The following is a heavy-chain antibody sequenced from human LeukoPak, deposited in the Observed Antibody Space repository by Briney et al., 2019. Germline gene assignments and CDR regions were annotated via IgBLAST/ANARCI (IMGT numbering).Heavy chain of an antibody. Sequence: GGSLRLSCAASGFTFSSSAMTWVRQAPGKGLEWVSGISGSGGSTYYADSVKGRFTISRDNSKNTLYLQMNSLRAEDTAVYYCAKEGGSYRYFDYSGQGTLVTVSS. D-gene: IGHD1-26*01. CDR1: GFTFSSSA. CDR3: AKEGGSYRYFDY. J-gene: IGHJ4*01. V-gene: IGHV3-23*01. CDR2: ISGSGGST.